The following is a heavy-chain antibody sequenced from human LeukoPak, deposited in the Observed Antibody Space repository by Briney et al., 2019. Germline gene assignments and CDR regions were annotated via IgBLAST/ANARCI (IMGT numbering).Heavy chain of an antibody. CDR2: IQYDGSNK. Sequence: GGSLRLSCAASGFTFSSCEMNWVRQAPGKGLEWVAFIQYDGSNKYYADSVKGRFTISRDNSKNTLYLQMNSLRAEDTAVYYCAKAGTLQLLFDYWGQGTLVTVSS. J-gene: IGHJ4*02. V-gene: IGHV3-30*02. CDR3: AKAGTLQLLFDY. CDR1: GFTFSSCE. D-gene: IGHD5-18*01.